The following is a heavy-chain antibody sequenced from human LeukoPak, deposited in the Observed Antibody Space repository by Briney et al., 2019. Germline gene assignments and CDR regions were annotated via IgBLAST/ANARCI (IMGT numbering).Heavy chain of an antibody. CDR2: IYTSGST. D-gene: IGHD2-15*01. V-gene: IGHV4-61*02. Sequence: TLSLTCTVSVGSINSGSYYWSWIRQPAGKGLEWIGRIYTSGSTNYNPSLKSRVTISVDTSKNQFSLKLSSVTAADTAVYYCARVRCSGGSCYYFDYWGQGTLVTVSS. CDR1: VGSINSGSYY. J-gene: IGHJ4*02. CDR3: ARVRCSGGSCYYFDY.